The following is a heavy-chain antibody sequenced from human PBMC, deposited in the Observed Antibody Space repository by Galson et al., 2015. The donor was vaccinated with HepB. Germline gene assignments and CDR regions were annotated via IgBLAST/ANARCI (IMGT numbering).Heavy chain of an antibody. D-gene: IGHD6-6*01. CDR1: GGSFSGYY. CDR2: INHSGST. Sequence: ETLSLTCAVYGGSFSGYYWSWIRQPPGKGLEWIGEINHSGSTNYNPSLKSRVTISVDTSKNQFSLKLSSVTAADTAVYYCARGLGGSSSNRWPFEDVWGQGTTVTVSS. CDR3: ARGLGGSSSNRWPFEDV. V-gene: IGHV4-34*01. J-gene: IGHJ6*02.